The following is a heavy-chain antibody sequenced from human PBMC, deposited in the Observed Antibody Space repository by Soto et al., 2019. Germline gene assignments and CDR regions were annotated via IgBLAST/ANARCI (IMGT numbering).Heavy chain of an antibody. CDR2: IYTSGST. J-gene: IGHJ6*02. CDR3: ARERFYYDSSGYYYPYYYYYGMDV. V-gene: IGHV4-4*07. Sequence: SETLSLTCTVSSSSISSFYWSWIRQPAGKGLEWIGRIYTSGSTNYNPSLKSRVTMSVDTSKNQFSLKLSSVTAADTAVYYCARERFYYDSSGYYYPYYYYYGMDVWGQGTTVTVSS. CDR1: SSSISSFY. D-gene: IGHD3-22*01.